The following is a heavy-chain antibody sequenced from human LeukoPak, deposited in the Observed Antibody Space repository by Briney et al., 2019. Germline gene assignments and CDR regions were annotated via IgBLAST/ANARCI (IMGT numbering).Heavy chain of an antibody. Sequence: SETLSLTCTVSGYSISSGYYWGWIRQPPGKGLEWIGSIYHSGRTFYNPSLKSRVTISVDTSKNQFSLKLSSVTAADTAVYYCARELVDIVVVVGAMTQPYXXDYXXXGXXVTV. D-gene: IGHD2-15*01. V-gene: IGHV4-38-2*02. J-gene: IGHJ4*02. CDR1: GYSISSGYY. CDR3: ARELVDIVVVVGAMTQPYXXDY. CDR2: IYHSGRT.